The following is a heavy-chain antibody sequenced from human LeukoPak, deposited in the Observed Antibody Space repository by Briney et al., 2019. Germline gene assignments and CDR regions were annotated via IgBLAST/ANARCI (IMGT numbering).Heavy chain of an antibody. CDR2: SNAGNTNT. V-gene: IGHV1-3*02. D-gene: IGHD6-13*01. J-gene: IGHJ3*02. Sequence: ASVKVSCKASGYTFTNYAIHWVRQAPGQRLEWMAWSNAGNTNTKYSQEFQSRVTITRDTSASTAYMELSSLRSEDMAVYYCARGSSYAFDIWGQGTMVTVAS. CDR3: ARGSSYAFDI. CDR1: GYTFTNYA.